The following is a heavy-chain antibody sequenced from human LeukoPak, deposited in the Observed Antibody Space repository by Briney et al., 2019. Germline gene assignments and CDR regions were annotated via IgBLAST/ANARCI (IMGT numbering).Heavy chain of an antibody. V-gene: IGHV3-33*01. CDR3: ARGDYGSTWYDFFFDY. J-gene: IGHJ4*02. D-gene: IGHD6-13*01. CDR2: IWEDGSHI. CDR1: GFTFSSYG. Sequence: AGTSLRLSCAASGFTFSSYGMHWVRQAPEKGLEWVAGIWEDGSHIHYADSVKGRFTISRDNSNNTLYLQMNSLRGEDTAVYYCARGDYGSTWYDFFFDYWGQGILVTVSS.